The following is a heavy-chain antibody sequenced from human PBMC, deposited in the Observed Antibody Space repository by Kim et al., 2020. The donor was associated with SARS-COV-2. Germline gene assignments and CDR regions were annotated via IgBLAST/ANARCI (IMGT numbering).Heavy chain of an antibody. CDR3: ARRRGSSSSGGDWFDS. CDR2: IFYTGQP. V-gene: IGHV4-39*02. Sequence: SETLSLTCAVSGDSIDNFNFYWDWVRQSPGKALEWIGSIFYTGQPYYSPSLESRVTLLLDTTERHFSLTLAAGTSTDSGVYCCARRRGSSSSGGDWFDSWGRGLRVTVSS. D-gene: IGHD3-10*01. CDR1: GDSIDNFNFY. J-gene: IGHJ5*01.